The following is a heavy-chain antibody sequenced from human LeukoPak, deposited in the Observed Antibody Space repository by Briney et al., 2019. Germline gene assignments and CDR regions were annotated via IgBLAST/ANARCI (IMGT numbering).Heavy chain of an antibody. CDR2: VSAYADDT. CDR3: ARDSIGCLGFDY. V-gene: IGHV1-18*01. D-gene: IGHD2/OR15-2a*01. CDR1: GYTFTSYG. J-gene: IGHJ4*02. Sequence: GASVKVSCKASGYTFTSYGISWVRQAPGQGLEWMGWVSAYADDTNYVQKFRGRITMTTDTSTSTAYMELRSLRSDDTAVYYCARDSIGCLGFDYWGQGTLVTVSS.